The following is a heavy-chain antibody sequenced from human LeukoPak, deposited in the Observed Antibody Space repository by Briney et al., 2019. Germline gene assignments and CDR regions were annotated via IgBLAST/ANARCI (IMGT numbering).Heavy chain of an antibody. V-gene: IGHV4-39*02. CDR1: GDSISSQNHY. CDR3: ARETKTFYFETSAYYPYYFDS. Sequence: SETLPLTCIVSGDSISSQNHYWGWIRQPPGKGLEWIGTIYYTGSTNNNPSLNSRVTISVDTSKNQFSLKLTSVTAADTAVYYCARETKTFYFETSAYYPYYFDSWGQGTLVTVSS. J-gene: IGHJ4*02. D-gene: IGHD3-22*01. CDR2: IYYTGST.